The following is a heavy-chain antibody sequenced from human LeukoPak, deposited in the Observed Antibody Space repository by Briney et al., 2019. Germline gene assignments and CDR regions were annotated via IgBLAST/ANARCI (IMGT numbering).Heavy chain of an antibody. D-gene: IGHD3-16*01. CDR3: ARGGLDYVIGY. CDR2: INHSGST. CDR1: GGSFSGYY. J-gene: IGHJ4*02. V-gene: IGHV4-34*01. Sequence: SETLSLTCAVYGGSFSGYYWSWIRQPPGKGLEWIGEINHSGSTHYNPSLKSRVTISVDTSKNQFSLKLSSVTAADTAVYYCARGGLDYVIGYWGQGTLVTVSS.